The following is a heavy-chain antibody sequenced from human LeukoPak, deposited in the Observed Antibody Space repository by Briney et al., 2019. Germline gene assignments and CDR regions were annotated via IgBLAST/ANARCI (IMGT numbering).Heavy chain of an antibody. CDR1: GGSFSGYY. CDR3: ARHGWHAWYFDL. V-gene: IGHV4-34*01. J-gene: IGHJ2*01. D-gene: IGHD6-19*01. Sequence: SETLSLTCAVYGGSFSGYYWSWIRQPPGKGLEWIGEINQRRNTNYNPSLKSRVTISIDTSKNQFSLKLSSVTAADTAVYYCARHGWHAWYFDLWGRGTLVTVSS. CDR2: INQRRNT.